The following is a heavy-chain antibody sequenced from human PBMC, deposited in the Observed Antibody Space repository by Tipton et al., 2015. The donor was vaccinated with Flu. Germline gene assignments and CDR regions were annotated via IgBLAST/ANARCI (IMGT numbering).Heavy chain of an antibody. CDR2: IYASGST. D-gene: IGHD1-26*01. V-gene: IGHV4-4*07. J-gene: IGHJ4*02. Sequence: TLSLTCTVSGGSISSYYWTWIRQPAGKGLEWIGRIYASGSTDYNPSLKSRVTMSVDTSKNQFSLKLSSVTAADTAVYYCACRGSCYHWGQGTLVTVSS. CDR3: ACRGSCYH. CDR1: GGSISSYY.